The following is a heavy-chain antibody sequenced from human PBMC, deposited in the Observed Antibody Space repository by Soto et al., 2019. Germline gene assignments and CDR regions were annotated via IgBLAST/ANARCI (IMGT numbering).Heavy chain of an antibody. J-gene: IGHJ4*02. Sequence: SVKVSCKASGGTFSNSAIAWVRQAPGQGLEWLGMIIPIFTTTNYAQKFKDRLTISADGSTSTAYMEVSGLKSEDTAVYFCARPPGLLGQYSALVDYWAKGTLVTVSS. V-gene: IGHV1-69*13. CDR2: IIPIFTTT. D-gene: IGHD6-6*01. CDR1: GGTFSNSA. CDR3: ARPPGLLGQYSALVDY.